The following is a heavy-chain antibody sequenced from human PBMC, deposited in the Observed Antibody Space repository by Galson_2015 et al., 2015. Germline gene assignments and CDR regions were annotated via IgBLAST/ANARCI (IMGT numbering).Heavy chain of an antibody. CDR2: IKQDGSEK. CDR1: GFTFSSYW. V-gene: IGHV3-7*05. J-gene: IGHJ4*02. CDR3: ARGRDCGGDCGYFDC. D-gene: IGHD2-21*02. Sequence: SLRLSCAASGFTFSSYWMSWVRQAPGKGLEWVANIKQDGSEKYYVDSVKGRFTISRDNAKNSLYLQMNSLRAEDTAVYYCARGRDCGGDCGYFDCWGQGTLVTVSS.